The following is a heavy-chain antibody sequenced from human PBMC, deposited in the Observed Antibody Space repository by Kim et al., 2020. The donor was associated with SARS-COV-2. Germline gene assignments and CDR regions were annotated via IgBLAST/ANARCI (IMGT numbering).Heavy chain of an antibody. J-gene: IGHJ4*02. CDR1: GGSISSYY. V-gene: IGHV4-59*08. Sequence: SETLSLTCTVSGGSISSYYWSWIRQPPGKGLEWIGYIYYSGSTNYNPSLKSRVTISVDTSKNQCSLKLSSVTAADTAVYYCARRRGIAAPLDYWGQGTLVTVSS. CDR2: IYYSGST. CDR3: ARRRGIAAPLDY. D-gene: IGHD6-25*01.